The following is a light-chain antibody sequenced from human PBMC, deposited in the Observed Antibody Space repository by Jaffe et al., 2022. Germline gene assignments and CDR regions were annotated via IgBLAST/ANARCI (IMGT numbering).Light chain of an antibody. Sequence: QSVLTQPPSASGTPGQRVTISCSGSSSNIGSNYVYWYQQLPGTAPKLLIYGNNQRPSGVPDRFSGSKSGTSASLAISGLRSEDEADYYCAAWDDSLSGVLFGGGTKLTVL. J-gene: IGLJ2*01. V-gene: IGLV1-47*01. CDR1: SSNIGSNY. CDR2: GNN. CDR3: AAWDDSLSGVL.